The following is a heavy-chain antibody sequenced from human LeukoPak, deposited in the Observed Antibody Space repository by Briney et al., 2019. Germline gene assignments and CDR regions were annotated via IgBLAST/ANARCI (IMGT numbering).Heavy chain of an antibody. CDR2: INTDSSDI. CDR1: GSTYSRYA. CDR3: ARDTFQPGLIDS. D-gene: IGHD2-2*01. Sequence: GGSLRLSCAASGSTYSRYAMNWVRQAPGKGLEWVSYINTDSSDIHYAGSVKGRFTISRDNARNTLYLQLSSLRAEDSGVYYCARDTFQPGLIDSWGQGTLVTVSS. J-gene: IGHJ4*02. V-gene: IGHV3-21*05.